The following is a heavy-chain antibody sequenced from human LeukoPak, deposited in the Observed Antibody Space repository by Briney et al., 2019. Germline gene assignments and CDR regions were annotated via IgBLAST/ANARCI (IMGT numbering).Heavy chain of an antibody. CDR2: ISGSGGST. Sequence: GGSLRLSCAASGFTFSSYAMSWVRQAPGKGLEWVSAISGSGGSTYYADSVKGRFTISRDNSKDTLYLQMNSLRAEDTAVYYCAKGQWDDSSGYYPFDYWGQGTLVTVSS. J-gene: IGHJ4*02. CDR3: AKGQWDDSSGYYPFDY. D-gene: IGHD3-22*01. V-gene: IGHV3-23*01. CDR1: GFTFSSYA.